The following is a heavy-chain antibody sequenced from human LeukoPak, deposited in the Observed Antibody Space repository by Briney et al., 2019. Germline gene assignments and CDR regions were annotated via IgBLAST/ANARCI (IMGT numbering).Heavy chain of an antibody. Sequence: ASVKVSCKVSGYTLTELSMHWVRQAPGKGLEWMGGFDPEDGETIYAQKFQGRVTMTEDTSTDTAYMELSSLRSEDTAVYYCATAPGSYRFNWFDPWGQGTLVTVSS. V-gene: IGHV1-24*01. CDR1: GYTLTELS. J-gene: IGHJ5*02. CDR3: ATAPGSYRFNWFDP. CDR2: FDPEDGET. D-gene: IGHD3-16*02.